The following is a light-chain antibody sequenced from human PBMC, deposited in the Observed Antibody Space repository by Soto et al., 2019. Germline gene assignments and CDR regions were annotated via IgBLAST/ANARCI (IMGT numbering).Light chain of an antibody. Sequence: QSALTQPASVSGSPGQSITISCTGTSSDVGGHNYVSWYQHYPGKAPKLMIYEATNRPSGVSDRFSGSKSGNTASLTISGLQPEDEADYYCSSYTSTSTRVFGTGTKVTVL. J-gene: IGLJ1*01. CDR2: EAT. V-gene: IGLV2-14*01. CDR3: SSYTSTSTRV. CDR1: SSDVGGHNY.